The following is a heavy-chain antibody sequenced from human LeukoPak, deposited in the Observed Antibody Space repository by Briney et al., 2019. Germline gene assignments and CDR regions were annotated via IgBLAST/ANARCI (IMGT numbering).Heavy chain of an antibody. J-gene: IGHJ5*02. CDR2: MQYDGSVE. CDR3: AKWDDGSGYYGDP. CDR1: GFSFSTYG. D-gene: IGHD3-22*01. Sequence: GGSLRLSCVASGFSFSTYGTHWVRQAPGKGLEWVTFMQYDGSVEFYADSVKGRFTISRDNSKNTLYLQMNSLRAEDTAVYYCAKWDDGSGYYGDPWGQGTLVTVSS. V-gene: IGHV3-30*02.